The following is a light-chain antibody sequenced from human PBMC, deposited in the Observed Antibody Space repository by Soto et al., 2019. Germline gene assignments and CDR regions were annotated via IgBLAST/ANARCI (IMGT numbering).Light chain of an antibody. CDR3: VSFAGGTYV. V-gene: IGLV2-8*01. J-gene: IGLJ1*01. Sequence: QSALTQPPSASGSPGQSVTISCTGTSSDVGAYIFVSWYQQHPGKAPKLLIYDVNRRPPGVPDRFFGSKSGNTDSLTVSGLQAEDEPDYYCVSFAGGTYVFGNGTKVTAL. CDR2: DVN. CDR1: SSDVGAYIF.